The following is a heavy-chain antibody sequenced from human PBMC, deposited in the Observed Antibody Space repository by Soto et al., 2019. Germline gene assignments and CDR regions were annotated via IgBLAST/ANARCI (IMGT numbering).Heavy chain of an antibody. CDR1: GGSFSGYY. D-gene: IGHD3-22*01. CDR3: ARLPYYDSTSY. Sequence: SETLSLTCAVYGGSFSGYYWSWIRQPPGKGLEWIGEINHSGSTYYNPSLKSRVTISVDTSKNQFSLNLGSVTGADTAVYYCARLPYYDSTSYWGQGARVTVSS. CDR2: INHSGST. V-gene: IGHV4-34*01. J-gene: IGHJ4*02.